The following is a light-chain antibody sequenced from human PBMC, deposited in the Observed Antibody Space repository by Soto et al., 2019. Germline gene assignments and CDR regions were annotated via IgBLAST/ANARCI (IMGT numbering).Light chain of an antibody. Sequence: QSALPQPPSASGSPGQSVTISCTGTSSDVGAYNYVSWYQHRPGKAPKLMIYEVTKRPSGVPARFSGAKSGKTPSLTVSGLQAEDEADYYCTSHAGSNNFPYVFGTGTKLTVL. CDR2: EVT. CDR3: TSHAGSNNFPYV. V-gene: IGLV2-8*01. CDR1: SSDVGAYNY. J-gene: IGLJ1*01.